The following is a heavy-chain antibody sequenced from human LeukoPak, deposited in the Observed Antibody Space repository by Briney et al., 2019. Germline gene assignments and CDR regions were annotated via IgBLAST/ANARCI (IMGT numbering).Heavy chain of an antibody. V-gene: IGHV1-18*01. CDR3: ARLRAGDSYGPYYFDY. Sequence: GASVKVSCKASGYTFTSYGISWVRQAPGQGLEWMGWISAYNGNTNYAQKLQGRVTMTTDTSTSTAYMELRSLRSDDTAVYYCARLRAGDSYGPYYFDYWGQGTLVTVSS. J-gene: IGHJ4*02. CDR2: ISAYNGNT. CDR1: GYTFTSYG. D-gene: IGHD5-18*01.